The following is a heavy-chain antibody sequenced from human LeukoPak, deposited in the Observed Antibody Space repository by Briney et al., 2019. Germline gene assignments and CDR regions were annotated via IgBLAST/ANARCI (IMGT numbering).Heavy chain of an antibody. J-gene: IGHJ4*02. Sequence: SETLSLTCTVSGGSISSYYWSWIRQPPGKGLEWIGYMYYSGSTNYNPSLKSRVTISVDTSKNRFSLKLSSVTAADTAMYYCASRDYSGRHFDYWGQGTLVNISS. V-gene: IGHV4-59*01. CDR1: GGSISSYY. CDR2: MYYSGST. D-gene: IGHD4-23*01. CDR3: ASRDYSGRHFDY.